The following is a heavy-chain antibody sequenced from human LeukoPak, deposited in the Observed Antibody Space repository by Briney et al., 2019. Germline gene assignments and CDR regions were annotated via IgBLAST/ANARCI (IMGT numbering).Heavy chain of an antibody. CDR3: ARGFCSGGSCKRLYYYYYIDV. D-gene: IGHD2-15*01. Sequence: PSETLSLTCTVSGDSISSSSYYWGWIRQPPGKGLEWLGSLYYIGSTYYNPSLKSRVTISVDTSKNQFSLEVTSVTAADTAVYYCARGFCSGGSCKRLYYYYYIDVWGKGTTVTVSS. CDR1: GDSISSSSYY. J-gene: IGHJ6*03. V-gene: IGHV4-39*01. CDR2: LYYIGST.